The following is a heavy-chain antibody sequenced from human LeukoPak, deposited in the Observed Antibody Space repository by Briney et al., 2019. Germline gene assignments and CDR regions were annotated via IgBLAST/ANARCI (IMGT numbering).Heavy chain of an antibody. CDR3: ARGMTTFDY. V-gene: IGHV1-2*06. D-gene: IGHD4-11*01. J-gene: IGHJ4*02. CDR2: INPNSGGT. Sequence: ASVKLSCKASGYTFTGYYMHSGRQAPGQGLEWMGRINPNSGGTSYAQEFQGRVTMTSDTSITTAYMELSGLRSDDTAVYYCARGMTTFDYWGQGTLVTVSS. CDR1: GYTFTGYY.